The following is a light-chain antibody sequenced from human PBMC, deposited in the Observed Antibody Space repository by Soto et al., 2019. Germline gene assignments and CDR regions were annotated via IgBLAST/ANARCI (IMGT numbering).Light chain of an antibody. J-gene: IGKJ1*01. CDR1: QSISSW. CDR3: QQYNSYTPKT. V-gene: IGKV1-5*01. Sequence: DIQMTQSPSTLSASVGDRVPITCRASQSISSWLAWYQQKPGKAPKLLIYAASSLESGVPSRFSGSGSGTEFTLTISSLQPDDVATYYCQQYNSYTPKTFGQGTKVEIK. CDR2: AAS.